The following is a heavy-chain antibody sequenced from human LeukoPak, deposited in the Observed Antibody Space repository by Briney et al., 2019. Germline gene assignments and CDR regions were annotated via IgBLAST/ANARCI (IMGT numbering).Heavy chain of an antibody. J-gene: IGHJ4*02. V-gene: IGHV3-23*01. CDR3: AKVRGITFGGVIVIPHYYFDY. CDR1: GFTFSSYA. Sequence: GGSLRLSCAASGFTFSSYAMSWVRQAPGKGLEWVSAISGSGGSTYYADSVKGRFTISRDNSKNTLYLQMNSLRAEDTAVYYCAKVRGITFGGVIVIPHYYFDYWGQGTLVTVSS. CDR2: ISGSGGST. D-gene: IGHD3-16*02.